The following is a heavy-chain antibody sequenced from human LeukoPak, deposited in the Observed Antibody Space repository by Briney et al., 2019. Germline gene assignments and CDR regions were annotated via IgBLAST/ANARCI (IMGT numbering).Heavy chain of an antibody. J-gene: IGHJ4*02. V-gene: IGHV1-2*02. CDR3: ARGGYYDFWSGYFTFDY. CDR1: GYTFTVYY. D-gene: IGHD3-3*01. Sequence: GASVNVSSKASGYTFTVYYMHWVRQAPGQGREWMGWINPNSGGTNYAQKFQGRVTMTRDTSISTAYMELSRLRSDDTAVYYCARGGYYDFWSGYFTFDYWGQGTLVTVSS. CDR2: INPNSGGT.